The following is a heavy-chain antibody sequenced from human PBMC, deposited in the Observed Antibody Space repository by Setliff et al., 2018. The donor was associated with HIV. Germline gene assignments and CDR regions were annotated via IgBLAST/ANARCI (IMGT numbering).Heavy chain of an antibody. D-gene: IGHD3-22*01. CDR1: GYTFTSFG. CDR3: ARGGDYDSSGYYVT. CDR2: ISAYNGNT. V-gene: IGHV1-18*01. Sequence: ASVKVSCKASGYTFTSFGISWVRQAPGQGPEWMGWISAYNGNTNYAQKVQGRVTMTTETSTSTAYMELRNLRSDDTAMYYCARGGDYDSSGYYVTWGQGSLVTVSS. J-gene: IGHJ4*02.